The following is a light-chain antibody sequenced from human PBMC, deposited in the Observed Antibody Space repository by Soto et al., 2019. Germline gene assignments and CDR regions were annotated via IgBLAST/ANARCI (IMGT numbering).Light chain of an antibody. V-gene: IGLV1-51*01. CDR3: GSWDSSLSAYV. CDR2: DDN. J-gene: IGLJ1*01. Sequence: QSVLTQPPSVSAAPGQKVTISCSGSSSNIGGNSVSWYQQLPGTAPKLLIYDDNKRPSGIPDRFSGSKSGTSATLGITGFQTGDEADYYCGSWDSSLSAYVFGTGTRSPS. CDR1: SSNIGGNS.